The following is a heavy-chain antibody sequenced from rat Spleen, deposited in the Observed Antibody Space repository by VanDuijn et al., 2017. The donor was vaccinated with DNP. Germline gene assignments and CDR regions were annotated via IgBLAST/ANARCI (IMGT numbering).Heavy chain of an antibody. D-gene: IGHD1-5*01. J-gene: IGHJ4*01. CDR3: ARGGIGTTPYAMDA. CDR1: GFTFSDYN. CDR2: IIYGGDRT. V-gene: IGHV5S10*01. Sequence: EVQLVESGGGLVQPGRSLKLSCAASGFTFSDYNMAWVRQAPKKGLDWVASIIYGGDRTYYRDSVKGRFTISRDNAKSTLYLQMDSLKSEDTATYYCARGGIGTTPYAMDAWGQGTSVTVSS.